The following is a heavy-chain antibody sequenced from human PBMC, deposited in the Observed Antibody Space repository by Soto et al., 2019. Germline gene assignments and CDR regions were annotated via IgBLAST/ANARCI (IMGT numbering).Heavy chain of an antibody. V-gene: IGHV1-18*01. D-gene: IGHD1-1*01. CDR1: GYILSSYG. Sequence: QVQLVQSGGEVKKPGASVKVSCKASGYILSSYGISWVRQAPGQGLQWMGCIYGDDGSTDYAQKLLGRVTVTTDTSTSTAYMELRDLRSDDTAVYYGARRTLGSSIGIGDYWGQGVLVNVAS. J-gene: IGHJ4*02. CDR3: ARRTLGSSIGIGDY. CDR2: IYGDDGST.